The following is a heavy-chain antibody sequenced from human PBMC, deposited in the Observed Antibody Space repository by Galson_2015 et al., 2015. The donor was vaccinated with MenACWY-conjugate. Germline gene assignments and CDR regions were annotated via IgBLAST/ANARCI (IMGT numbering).Heavy chain of an antibody. CDR2: IDPSDSYT. CDR1: GYSFTSYW. CDR3: ARRIVVVPAASYYYGMDV. Sequence: QSGAEVKKPGESLKISCKGSGYSFTSYWIGWVRQMPGKGLEWMGRIDPSDSYTNYSPSFQGHVTISADKSISTAYLQWSSLKASDTAMYYCARRIVVVPAASYYYGMDVWGQGTTVTVSS. V-gene: IGHV5-10-1*01. D-gene: IGHD2-2*01. J-gene: IGHJ6*02.